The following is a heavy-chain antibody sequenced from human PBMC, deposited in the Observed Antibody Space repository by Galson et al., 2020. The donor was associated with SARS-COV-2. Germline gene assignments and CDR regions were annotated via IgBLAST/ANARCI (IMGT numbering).Heavy chain of an antibody. D-gene: IGHD6-19*01. CDR1: GGSIRSSNYY. Sequence: SETLSLTCTVSGGSIRSSNYYWGWIRQPPGKGLEWIGSIYNSGTTHYSPSLQSRATISVDTSKNQFSLNLGSVTAADTAMYYCARDATSSGWYNWFDPWGQGTLVTVSS. CDR3: ARDATSSGWYNWFDP. CDR2: IYNSGTT. J-gene: IGHJ5*02. V-gene: IGHV4-39*07.